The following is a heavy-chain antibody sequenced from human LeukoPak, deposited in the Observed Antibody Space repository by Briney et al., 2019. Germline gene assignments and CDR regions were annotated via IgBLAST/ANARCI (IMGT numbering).Heavy chain of an antibody. V-gene: IGHV1-24*01. D-gene: IGHD2-15*01. J-gene: IGHJ4*02. CDR1: GYTLTELS. Sequence: ASVKVSCKVSGYTLTELSMHWVRQAPGKGLEWMGDFDPEHGETIYAQKFQGRVTMTEDTSIDTVYMGLSSLRSEDTAVYYCATDRVGYCSGGSCYSRSSALDYWGQGTLVTVSS. CDR2: FDPEHGET. CDR3: ATDRVGYCSGGSCYSRSSALDY.